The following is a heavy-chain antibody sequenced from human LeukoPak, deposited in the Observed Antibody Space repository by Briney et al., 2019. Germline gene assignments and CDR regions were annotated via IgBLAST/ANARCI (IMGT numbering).Heavy chain of an antibody. J-gene: IGHJ1*01. CDR3: ASRAYCGGDCPRYFQH. D-gene: IGHD2-21*02. CDR1: GGSISSSNW. CDR2: IYHSGST. Sequence: SGTLSLTCAVSGGSISSSNWWSWVRQPPGKGLEWIGEIYHSGSTNYNPSLKSRVTISVDKSKNQFSLKLSSVTAADTAVYYCASRAYCGGDCPRYFQHWGQGTLVTVSS. V-gene: IGHV4-4*02.